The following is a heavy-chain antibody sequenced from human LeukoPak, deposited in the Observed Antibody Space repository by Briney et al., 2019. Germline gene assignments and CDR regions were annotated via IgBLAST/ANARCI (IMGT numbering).Heavy chain of an antibody. J-gene: IGHJ5*02. CDR2: IHPGYSGT. D-gene: IGHD2-8*01. CDR3: ATPWSPNP. CDR1: GYTFTDYW. V-gene: IGHV5-51*01. Sequence: GQFLKISCKGSGYTFTDYWIGWVRQKPGKGLEWMGIIHPGYSGTKYSPSFQGQVTISADMSISTAYLQWSSLEASDTAMYYCATPWSPNPWGQGTLVTVSS.